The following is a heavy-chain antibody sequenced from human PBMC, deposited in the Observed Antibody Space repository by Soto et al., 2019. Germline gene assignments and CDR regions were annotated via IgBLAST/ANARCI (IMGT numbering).Heavy chain of an antibody. CDR3: ARALDIVVVPAFDY. Sequence: PSETLSLTCTVSGGSISSGGYYWSWIRQHPGKGLEWIGYIYYSGSTYYNPSLKSRVTISVDTSKNQFSLKLSSVTAADTAVYYCARALDIVVVPAFDYWGQGTLVTVSS. V-gene: IGHV4-31*03. D-gene: IGHD2-2*01. J-gene: IGHJ4*02. CDR1: GGSISSGGYY. CDR2: IYYSGST.